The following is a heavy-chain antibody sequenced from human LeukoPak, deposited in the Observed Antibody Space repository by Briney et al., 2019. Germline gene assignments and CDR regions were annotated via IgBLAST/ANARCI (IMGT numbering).Heavy chain of an antibody. Sequence: GGSLRLSCAASGFTFSSYNMNWVRQAPGKGLEWVSSIRSSSDYIYYADSVKGRFTISRDNAKNSLYLQMKSLRAEDTAVYYCARGKTSQNIVTRKTYNWFDPWGQGTLVTVSS. V-gene: IGHV3-21*01. J-gene: IGHJ5*02. CDR3: ARGKTSQNIVTRKTYNWFDP. CDR1: GFTFSSYN. CDR2: IRSSSDYI. D-gene: IGHD2/OR15-2a*01.